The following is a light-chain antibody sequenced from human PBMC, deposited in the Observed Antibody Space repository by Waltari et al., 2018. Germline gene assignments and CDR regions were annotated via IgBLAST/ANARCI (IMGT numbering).Light chain of an antibody. CDR2: DAS. CDR3: QKYGSLPAT. CDR1: QSISRF. Sequence: CRASQSISRFLAWYQQKPGQAPRLLIYDASSRATGIPDRFSGSGSGTDFSLTIRLEPEDIAVYYCQKYGSLPATFGQGTKVEIK. V-gene: IGKV3-20*01. J-gene: IGKJ1*01.